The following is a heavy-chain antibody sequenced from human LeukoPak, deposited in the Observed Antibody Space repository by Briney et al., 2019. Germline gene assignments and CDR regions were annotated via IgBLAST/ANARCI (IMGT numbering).Heavy chain of an antibody. V-gene: IGHV3-48*03. J-gene: IGHJ6*03. CDR2: INSSGSTT. Sequence: GWSLRLSCAASGFTFSLYEINWVRPAPGQGLHWVSYINSSGSTTYYAHPVKGRFIIPRDNVNNSVYLQMNSLRAEDTAVYYCARGALPLNYYYYYMDVWGKGTTVTVSS. CDR3: ARGALPLNYYYYYMDV. CDR1: GFTFSLYE.